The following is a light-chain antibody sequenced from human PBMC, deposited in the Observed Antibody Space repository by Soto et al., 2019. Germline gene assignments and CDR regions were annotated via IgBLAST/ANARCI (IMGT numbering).Light chain of an antibody. CDR1: QSVSYY. CDR2: DAS. Sequence: VLTQSPATLSLSPGERATLSCRASQSVSYYLAWYQQKPSQAPRLLIYDASNRAAGIPARFSGSGSGTDFTLTISSLEPEDFAIYYCQQRLHWPPVTFGQGTRLEIK. CDR3: QQRLHWPPVT. V-gene: IGKV3-11*01. J-gene: IGKJ5*01.